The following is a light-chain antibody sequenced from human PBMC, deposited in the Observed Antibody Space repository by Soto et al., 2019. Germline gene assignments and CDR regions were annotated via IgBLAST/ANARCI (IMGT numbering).Light chain of an antibody. V-gene: IGKV3-15*01. CDR1: QSVSSN. CDR3: QQYYSTPLT. Sequence: IVLTQSPATRSASPGEGAPLFCRASQSVSSNLAWYQQKRGQAPRLLIYGASTRATGIPARFSGSGSGTDFTLSISSLLAEDVAVYYCQQYYSTPLTFGGGTKVDIK. J-gene: IGKJ4*01. CDR2: GAS.